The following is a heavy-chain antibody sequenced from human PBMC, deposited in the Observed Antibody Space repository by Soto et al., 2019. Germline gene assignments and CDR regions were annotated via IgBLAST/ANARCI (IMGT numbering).Heavy chain of an antibody. D-gene: IGHD1-1*01. V-gene: IGHV3-23*01. CDR2: ISGSGGST. CDR3: AKDRSPRLYTTTGRTGGMDV. J-gene: IGHJ6*02. CDR1: GFTFSSYA. Sequence: EVQLLESGGGLVQPGGSLRLSCAASGFTFSSYAMSWVRQAPGKGLEWVSAISGSGGSTYYADSVKGRFTISRDNSKNTLYRQMNSLRAEDTAVYYCAKDRSPRLYTTTGRTGGMDVWGQGTTVTVSS.